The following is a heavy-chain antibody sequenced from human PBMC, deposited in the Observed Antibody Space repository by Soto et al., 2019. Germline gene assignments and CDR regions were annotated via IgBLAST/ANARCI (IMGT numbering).Heavy chain of an antibody. D-gene: IGHD6-19*01. V-gene: IGHV1-8*01. J-gene: IGHJ4*02. CDR2: MNPNSGNT. CDR3: ARGSGGEQWLPR. Sequence: QVQLVQSGAEVKKPGASVKVSCKASGYTFTSYDINWVRQATGQGLEWMGWMNPNSGNTGYAQKFQGRVTMTRNTSLSTAYLELSSMRSEDTAVYYWARGSGGEQWLPRWGQGTLVTVSS. CDR1: GYTFTSYD.